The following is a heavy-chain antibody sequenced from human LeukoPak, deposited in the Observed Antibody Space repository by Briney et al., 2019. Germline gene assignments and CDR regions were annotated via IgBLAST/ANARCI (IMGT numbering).Heavy chain of an antibody. J-gene: IGHJ4*02. Sequence: GGSPRLSCAASGFTFSAYSMNWVRQAPGKGLEWVSFMSSGSGHIYYADSLQGRFTISRDNAKNSLYLQMNSLRAEDTAIYYCARVFSGSDYWGQGTPVTVSS. V-gene: IGHV3-21*01. CDR2: MSSGSGHI. D-gene: IGHD2-15*01. CDR1: GFTFSAYS. CDR3: ARVFSGSDY.